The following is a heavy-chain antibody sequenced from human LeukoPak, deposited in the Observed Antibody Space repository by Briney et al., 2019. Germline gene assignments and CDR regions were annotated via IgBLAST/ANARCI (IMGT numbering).Heavy chain of an antibody. CDR2: ISYDGSNK. D-gene: IGHD5-12*01. CDR1: GFTFSSYG. CDR3: AKGGLYSGYDHFDY. V-gene: IGHV3-30*18. Sequence: PGRSLRLSCAASGFTFSSYGMHWVRQAPGKGLEWVAVISYDGSNKYYADSVKGRFTISRDNSKNTLYLQMNSLRAEDTAVYYCAKGGLYSGYDHFDYWGQGTLVTVSS. J-gene: IGHJ4*02.